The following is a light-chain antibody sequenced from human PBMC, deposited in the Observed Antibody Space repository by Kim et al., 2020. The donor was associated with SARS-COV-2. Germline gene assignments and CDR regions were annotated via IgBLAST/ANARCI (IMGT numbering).Light chain of an antibody. CDR3: NSRDSSNNHLV. Sequence: SSELTQDPTMSVALGQTVRIKCQGDSLRNYYASWYQQKPGQAPVLVIYGKNDRPSGIPDRFSGSRTGNTASLTITGAQAEDEADYYCNSRDSSNNHLVFG. CDR2: GKN. CDR1: SLRNYY. J-gene: IGLJ2*01. V-gene: IGLV3-19*01.